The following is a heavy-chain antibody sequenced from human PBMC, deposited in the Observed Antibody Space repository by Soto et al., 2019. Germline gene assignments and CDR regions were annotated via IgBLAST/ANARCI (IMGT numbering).Heavy chain of an antibody. V-gene: IGHV3-21*01. CDR1: GFTFSSYS. D-gene: IGHD1-26*01. CDR3: ATTTWGAAHFDY. CDR2: ISSSSSYI. J-gene: IGHJ4*02. Sequence: GGSLRLSCAASGFTFSSYSMNWVRQAPGKGLEWVSSISSSSSYIYYADSVKGRFTISRDNAKNSLYLQMNSLRAEDTAVYYCATTTWGAAHFDYWGQGTLVTVSS.